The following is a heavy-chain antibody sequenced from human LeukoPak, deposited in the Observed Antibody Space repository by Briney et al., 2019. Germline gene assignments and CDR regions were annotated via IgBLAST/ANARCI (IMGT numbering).Heavy chain of an antibody. CDR3: ARGGSVYDILTGSGFDY. V-gene: IGHV3-7*01. CDR2: IKQDGSEK. Sequence: GGSLRLSCAASGFTFSSYWMSWVRQAPGKGLEWVANIKQDGSEKYYVDSVKGRFTISRGNAKNSLYLQMSSLRAEDTAVYYCARGGSVYDILTGSGFDYWGQGTLVTVSS. CDR1: GFTFSSYW. D-gene: IGHD3-9*01. J-gene: IGHJ4*02.